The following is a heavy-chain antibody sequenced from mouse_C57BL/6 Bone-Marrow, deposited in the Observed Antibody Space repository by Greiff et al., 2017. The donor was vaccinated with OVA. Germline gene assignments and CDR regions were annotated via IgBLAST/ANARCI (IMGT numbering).Heavy chain of an antibody. Sequence: EVQLQQSGAELVRPGASVKLSCTASGFNIKDDYMHWVKQRPEQGLEWIGWIDPENGDTEYASKFQGKATLTADTSSNTAYLQLSRLTSEDTAVYYCATDPITTVVAEGYAYGGQGTRITVSA. V-gene: IGHV14-4*01. CDR3: ATDPITTVVAEGYAY. CDR2: IDPENGDT. CDR1: GFNIKDDY. D-gene: IGHD1-1*01. J-gene: IGHJ3*01.